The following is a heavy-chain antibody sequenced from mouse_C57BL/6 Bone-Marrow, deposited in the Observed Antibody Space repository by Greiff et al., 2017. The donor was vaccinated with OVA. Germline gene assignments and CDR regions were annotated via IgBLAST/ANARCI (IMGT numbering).Heavy chain of an antibody. CDR1: GFNIKDDY. D-gene: IGHD1-1*01. J-gene: IGHJ2*01. V-gene: IGHV14-4*01. CDR3: TTTGSDY. CDR2: IDPENGDT. Sequence: EVQLQESGAELVRPGASVKLSCTASGFNIKDDYMHWVKQRPEQGLEWIGWIDPENGDTEYASKFQGKATITEDTSSNTAYLQLSSMTSKDTAVYYCTTTGSDYWGQGTTLTVSS.